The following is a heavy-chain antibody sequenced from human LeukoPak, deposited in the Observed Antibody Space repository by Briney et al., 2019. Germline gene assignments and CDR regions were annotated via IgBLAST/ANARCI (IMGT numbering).Heavy chain of an antibody. Sequence: PGGSLRLSCAASGFTFRTSGMNWVRQAPGKGLEWVSYISSSGTTISYAQSVKGRFTITRDNAKNSLYLQMNSLRAEDTAVYYCARVCSGGSRYPFDYWGQGTLVTVSS. J-gene: IGHJ4*02. D-gene: IGHD2-15*01. CDR3: ARVCSGGSRYPFDY. CDR1: GFTFRTSG. CDR2: ISSSGTTI. V-gene: IGHV3-48*04.